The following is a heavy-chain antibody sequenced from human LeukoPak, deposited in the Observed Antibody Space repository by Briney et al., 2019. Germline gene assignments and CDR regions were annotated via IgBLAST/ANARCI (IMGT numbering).Heavy chain of an antibody. CDR2: ISSSSSYI. CDR3: ARDRPPYYDILTGGGDY. CDR1: GFTFSSYE. D-gene: IGHD3-9*01. Sequence: GGSLRLSCAASGFTFSSYEMYWVRQAPGKGLEWVSSISSSSSYIYYADSVKGRFTISRDNAKNSLYLQMNSLRAEDTAVYYCARDRPPYYDILTGGGDYWGQGTLVTVSS. V-gene: IGHV3-21*01. J-gene: IGHJ4*02.